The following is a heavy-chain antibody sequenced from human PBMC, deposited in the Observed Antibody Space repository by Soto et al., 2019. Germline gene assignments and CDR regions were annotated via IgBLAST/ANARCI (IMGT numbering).Heavy chain of an antibody. CDR1: GGSISSGIYY. D-gene: IGHD1-26*01. CDR3: ARVARGRVVGATPPCFDY. J-gene: IGHJ4*02. CDR2: IYYSGST. V-gene: IGHV4-31*03. Sequence: SETLSLTCTVSGGSISSGIYYWSWIRQDPGTGLEWIGHIYYSGSTYYNPSLKSRVSISVDTSKNQFSLKLTSVTAADTAVYYCARVARGRVVGATPPCFDYWGQGTLVTVSS.